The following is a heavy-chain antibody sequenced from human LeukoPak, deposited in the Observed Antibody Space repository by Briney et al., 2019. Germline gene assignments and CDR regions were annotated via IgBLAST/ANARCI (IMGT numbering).Heavy chain of an antibody. V-gene: IGHV3-23*01. CDR2: ISGYGDNI. Sequence: SLRLSCAASGFTFSLYAMSWVRQAPGKGPEWGSSISGYGDNIYYADSGTGRFTLSRDNSKSTLYLQMFSLRAEDTAVYYCAKDRGPYVAIDNNWFDPWGQGTLVTVSS. J-gene: IGHJ5*02. CDR1: GFTFSLYA. CDR3: AKDRGPYVAIDNNWFDP. D-gene: IGHD2-21*01.